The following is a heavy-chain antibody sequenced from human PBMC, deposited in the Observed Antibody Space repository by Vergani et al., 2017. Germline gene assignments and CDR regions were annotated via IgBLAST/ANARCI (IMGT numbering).Heavy chain of an antibody. D-gene: IGHD2-2*01. CDR3: AKVRENYIVVVPAASFDY. V-gene: IGHV3-23*01. CDR1: GCTFSSHA. Sequence: EVQLLQSEGAVVQPGGSLRLSCVASGCTFSSHAMSWVRQGHGQGLEWVSSIKNTGDSTHYADSVKGRFTISRDNSKNTLYLQMNSLRVEDTAVYYCAKVRENYIVVVPAASFDYWGQGTLVTVSS. J-gene: IGHJ4*02. CDR2: IKNTGDST.